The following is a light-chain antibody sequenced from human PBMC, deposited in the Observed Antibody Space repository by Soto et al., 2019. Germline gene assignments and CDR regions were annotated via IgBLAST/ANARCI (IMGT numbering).Light chain of an antibody. CDR3: QQYNNWPRT. CDR2: DAS. V-gene: IGKV3-15*01. Sequence: IVRRQSPPTLSVSPGDTATLYCRASQSVSSNLAWYQQKPGQAPRLLIYDASTRATGIPVRFSGSGSGTEFTLTIYILQSEDFALYYCQQYNNWPRTLGQGTKVEI. CDR1: QSVSSN. J-gene: IGKJ1*01.